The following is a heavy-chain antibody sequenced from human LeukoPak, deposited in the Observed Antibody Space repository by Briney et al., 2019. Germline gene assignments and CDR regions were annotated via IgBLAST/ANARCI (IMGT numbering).Heavy chain of an antibody. V-gene: IGHV3-48*03. J-gene: IGHJ4*02. CDR3: ARDRSGYSGYDFFDY. CDR1: GFTFSSYE. CDR2: ISGGGTSI. Sequence: GGSLRLSCAASGFTFSSYEMNWVRQAPGKGLEWVSYISGGGTSIYYADSVKGRFTISRDNAKNSLYLQMNSLRAEDTAVYYCARDRSGYSGYDFFDYWGQGALVTVSS. D-gene: IGHD5-12*01.